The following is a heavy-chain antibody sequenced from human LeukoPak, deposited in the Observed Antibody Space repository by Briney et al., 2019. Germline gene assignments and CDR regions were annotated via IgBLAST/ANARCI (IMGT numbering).Heavy chain of an antibody. D-gene: IGHD1-26*01. CDR2: INPNSGGT. V-gene: IGHV1-2*02. Sequence: ASVKVSCKASGYTFTGYYMHWVRQARGQGLEWMGWINPNSGGTNYAQKFQGRVTMTRDTSISTAYMELSRLRSDDTAVYYCACTSGSYSNFDYWGQGTLVTVSS. CDR1: GYTFTGYY. CDR3: ACTSGSYSNFDY. J-gene: IGHJ4*02.